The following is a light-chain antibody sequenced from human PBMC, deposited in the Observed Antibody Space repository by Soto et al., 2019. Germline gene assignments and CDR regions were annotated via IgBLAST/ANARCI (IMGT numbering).Light chain of an antibody. CDR3: VLYMGSGISI. J-gene: IGLJ2*01. Sequence: QTVVTQEPSFSVSPGGTVTLTCGLSSGSVSTSYYPSWYQQTPGQAPRTIIYSTNTRSSGVPDRFSGSILGNKAALTITGAQADDESDYYCVLYMGSGISIFGGGTKVTVL. V-gene: IGLV8-61*01. CDR2: STN. CDR1: SGSVSTSYY.